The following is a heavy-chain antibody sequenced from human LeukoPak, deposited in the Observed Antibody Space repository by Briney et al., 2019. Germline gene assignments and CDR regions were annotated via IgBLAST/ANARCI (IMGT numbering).Heavy chain of an antibody. CDR1: GYTFTSYA. V-gene: IGHV1-18*01. J-gene: IGHJ4*02. Sequence: GASVKVSCKTSGYTFTSYAITWVRQAPGQGLEWMGWISPYSGITNYAQMLQGRVTMTPDTSTSTAYMELRSLRSDDTAMYYCARLDSYGSSQADYWGQGALVTVSS. D-gene: IGHD5-18*01. CDR2: ISPYSGIT. CDR3: ARLDSYGSSQADY.